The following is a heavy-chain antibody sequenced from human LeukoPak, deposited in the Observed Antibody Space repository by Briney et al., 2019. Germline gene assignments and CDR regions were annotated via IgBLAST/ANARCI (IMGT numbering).Heavy chain of an antibody. Sequence: ASVKVSCEASGYTFTGFFIHWVRQAPGQGLEWMGHINCNTGATHFIQAFQGRVTATRDTSISTAYLELGNLRPDDTAIYYCVKGDNSGRRFLQYWGQGALVTVSS. CDR3: VKGDNSGRRFLQY. V-gene: IGHV1-2*06. CDR2: INCNTGAT. D-gene: IGHD6-25*01. J-gene: IGHJ4*02. CDR1: GYTFTGFF.